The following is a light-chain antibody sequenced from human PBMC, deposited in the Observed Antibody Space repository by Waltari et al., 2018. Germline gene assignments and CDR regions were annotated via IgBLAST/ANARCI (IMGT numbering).Light chain of an antibody. V-gene: IGKV3-20*01. CDR1: QTVSSSY. CDR2: GAS. CDR3: QQYGSSPPRT. J-gene: IGKJ1*01. Sequence: EIVLTQSPGTLSLSPGERATLSCRASQTVSSSYLAWYQQKPGQAPRLRIDGASSRATGIPDRFSGSGSGTDFTLTISRLESEDFAVYYCQQYGSSPPRTFGQGTKVEIK.